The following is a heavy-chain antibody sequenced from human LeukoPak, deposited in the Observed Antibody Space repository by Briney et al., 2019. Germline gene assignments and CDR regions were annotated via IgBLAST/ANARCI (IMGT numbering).Heavy chain of an antibody. CDR1: GYTFTGYY. V-gene: IGHV1-2*02. CDR2: INPNSGGT. Sequence: ASVKVSRKASGYTFTGYYMHWVRQAPGQGLEWMGWINPNSGGTNYAQKFQGRVTMTRDTSISTAYMELSRLRSDDTAVYYCARDRDYVWGSYRSVWFDPWGQGTLVTVSS. D-gene: IGHD3-16*02. J-gene: IGHJ5*02. CDR3: ARDRDYVWGSYRSVWFDP.